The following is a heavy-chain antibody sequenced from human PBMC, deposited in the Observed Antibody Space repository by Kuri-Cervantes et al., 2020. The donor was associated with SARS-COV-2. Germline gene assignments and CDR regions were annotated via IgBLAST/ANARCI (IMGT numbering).Heavy chain of an antibody. CDR3: AKVGGTLTYYFDY. D-gene: IGHD2-15*01. CDR2: VRRDGSNY. J-gene: IGHJ4*02. CDR1: GFSFSYYG. V-gene: IGHV3-30*02. Sequence: GESLKISCAASGFSFSYYGMHWVRQAPGKGLEWVGFVRRDGSNYYYADSVKGRFTISRDNSKNTLYLQMNSLRAEDTAVYYCAKVGGTLTYYFDYWGQGTLVTVSS.